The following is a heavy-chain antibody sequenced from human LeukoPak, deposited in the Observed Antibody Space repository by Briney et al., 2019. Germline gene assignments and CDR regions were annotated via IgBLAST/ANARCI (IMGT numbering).Heavy chain of an antibody. J-gene: IGHJ4*02. V-gene: IGHV3-30*18. Sequence: GGSLRLSCAASGFTFSSYGMHWVRQAPGKGLEWVAVISYDGSNKYYADSVKGRFTISRDNSKNTLYLQMNSLRAEDTAVYYCAKDLPPDSSGYYFSDWGQGTLVTVSS. CDR2: ISYDGSNK. CDR3: AKDLPPDSSGYYFSD. CDR1: GFTFSSYG. D-gene: IGHD3-22*01.